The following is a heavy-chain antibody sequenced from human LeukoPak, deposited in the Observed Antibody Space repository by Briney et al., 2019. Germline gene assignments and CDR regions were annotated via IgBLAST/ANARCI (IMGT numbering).Heavy chain of an antibody. D-gene: IGHD2-8*02. CDR1: GFTFSSYW. J-gene: IGHJ4*02. CDR3: ARVWSYYYFDY. V-gene: IGHV3-74*01. Sequence: PGGSLRLSCAASGFTFSSYWMHWVRQAPGKGLVGVSRINNDGSSTSYADSVKGRFTISRDDAKNTLYQQMNSLRAEDTAVYYCARVWSYYYFDYWGQGALVTVSS. CDR2: INNDGSST.